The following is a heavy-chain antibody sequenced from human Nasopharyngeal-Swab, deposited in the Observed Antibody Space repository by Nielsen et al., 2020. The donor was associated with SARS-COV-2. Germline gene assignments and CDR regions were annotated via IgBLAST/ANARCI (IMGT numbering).Heavy chain of an antibody. V-gene: IGHV1-2*02. CDR2: INPDSGDT. CDR1: GYTFTDYY. D-gene: IGHD3-22*01. Sequence: ASVKVSCKPSGYTFTDYYMHWVRQAPGQGLEWVGCINPDSGDTKYAQKFQGRVTVTRDRSRSTAYIELSRLRSDDTAVYYCARDYYDNYDSDFWGQGTLLTVSS. J-gene: IGHJ4*02. CDR3: ARDYYDNYDSDF.